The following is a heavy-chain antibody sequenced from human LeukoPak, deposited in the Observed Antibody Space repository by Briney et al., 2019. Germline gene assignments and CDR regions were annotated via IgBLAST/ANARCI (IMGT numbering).Heavy chain of an antibody. J-gene: IGHJ4*02. D-gene: IGHD3-22*01. CDR3: ITSYYYDSSGYGY. CDR2: IKSKTDGGTT. Sequence: PGGSLRLSCAASGFTLSDAWMSWVRQAPGKGLEWVGRIKSKTDGGTTDYAAPVKGRFTISRDDSKNTLYLQMNSLKTEDTAVYYCITSYYYDSSGYGYWGQGTLVILSS. V-gene: IGHV3-15*01. CDR1: GFTLSDAW.